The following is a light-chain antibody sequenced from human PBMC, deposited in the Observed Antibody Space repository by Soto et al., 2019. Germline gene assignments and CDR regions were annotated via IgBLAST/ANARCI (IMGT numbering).Light chain of an antibody. Sequence: QSVLTQPASVSGSPGQSITISCTGTSSDVGSYNLVSWYQHHPGKAPKLMIYEVSERPSAVSYRFSGSKSGNTASLTTSGLQAEDEADDYCCSYAGSSTTHVVFGGGTKLTVL. CDR2: EVS. J-gene: IGLJ2*01. V-gene: IGLV2-23*02. CDR3: CSYAGSSTTHVV. CDR1: SSDVGSYNL.